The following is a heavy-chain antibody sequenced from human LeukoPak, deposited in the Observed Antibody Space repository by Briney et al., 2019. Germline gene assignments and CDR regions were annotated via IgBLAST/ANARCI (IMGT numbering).Heavy chain of an antibody. Sequence: SETLSLTCTVSGGSISSYYWSWIRQPPGKGLEWIGCIYYSGSTNYNPSLKSRVTISADTSKNQFSLKLSSVTAADTAVYYCARGGRLSPAPDVFDIWGQGTMVTVSS. CDR3: ARGGRLSPAPDVFDI. J-gene: IGHJ3*02. CDR2: IYYSGST. CDR1: GGSISSYY. V-gene: IGHV4-59*01.